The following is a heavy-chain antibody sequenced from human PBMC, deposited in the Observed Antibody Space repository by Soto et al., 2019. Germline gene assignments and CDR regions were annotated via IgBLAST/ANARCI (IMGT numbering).Heavy chain of an antibody. Sequence: SETLSLTCTVSGGSISSGDYYWSWIRQPPGKGLEWIGYIYYSGSTYYNPSLKSRVTISVDTSKNQFSLKLSSVTAADTAVYYCAREGILIHYYDSSGYYVGGQGWFDPWGQGTLVTVSS. CDR1: GGSISSGDYY. CDR3: AREGILIHYYDSSGYYVGGQGWFDP. V-gene: IGHV4-30-4*01. D-gene: IGHD3-22*01. J-gene: IGHJ5*02. CDR2: IYYSGST.